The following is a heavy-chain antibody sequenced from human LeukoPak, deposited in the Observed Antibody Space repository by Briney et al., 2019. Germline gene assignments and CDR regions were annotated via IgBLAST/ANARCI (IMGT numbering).Heavy chain of an antibody. Sequence: GGSLRLSCAASGFTFSSYAMSWVRQAPGKGLEWVSAISGSGGSTYYADSVKGRFTISRDNSKNTLYLQMNSLRAEDTAVYYCAKDMVVVVAANYFDYRGQGTLVTVSS. CDR1: GFTFSSYA. CDR2: ISGSGGST. D-gene: IGHD2-15*01. J-gene: IGHJ4*02. V-gene: IGHV3-23*01. CDR3: AKDMVVVVAANYFDY.